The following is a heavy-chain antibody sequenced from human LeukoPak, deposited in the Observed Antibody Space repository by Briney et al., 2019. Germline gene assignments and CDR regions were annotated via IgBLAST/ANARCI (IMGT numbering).Heavy chain of an antibody. CDR2: IHYSGST. V-gene: IGHV4-59*12. CDR3: ARGPGGFDL. Sequence: PSETLSLTCTVSGGSISTYYWSWIRQPPGKGLEWIGFIHYSGSTNYNPSLKSRVTISVVKSKNQFSLKLSSVTAADTAVYYCARGPGGFDLWGRGTLVTVSS. CDR1: GGSISTYY. J-gene: IGHJ2*01.